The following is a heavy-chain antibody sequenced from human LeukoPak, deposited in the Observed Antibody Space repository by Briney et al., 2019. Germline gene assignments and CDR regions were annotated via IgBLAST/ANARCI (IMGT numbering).Heavy chain of an antibody. CDR3: AKDSAKKYDDY. CDR2: IYTSGST. D-gene: IGHD2/OR15-2a*01. V-gene: IGHV4-61*02. CDR1: GGSISSGSYY. Sequence: TSETLSLTCTVSGGSISSGSYYWSWIRQPAGKGLEWIGRIYTSGSTNYNPSLKSRVTISVDTSKNQFSLKLSSVSAADTAVYYCAKDSAKKYDDYWGQGTLVTVSS. J-gene: IGHJ4*02.